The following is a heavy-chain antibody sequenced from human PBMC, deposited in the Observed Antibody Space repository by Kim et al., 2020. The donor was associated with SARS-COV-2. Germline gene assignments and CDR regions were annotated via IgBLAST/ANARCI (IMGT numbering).Heavy chain of an antibody. CDR1: GYTFTSYG. V-gene: IGHV1-18*01. CDR2: ISAYNGNT. D-gene: IGHD3-10*01. Sequence: ASVKVSCKASGYTFTSYGISWVRQAPGQGLEWMGWISAYNGNTNYAQKLQGRVTMTTDTSTSTAYMELRSLRSDDTAVYYCARAHSGVLLWFREPYMGVFDYWGQGALVTVSS. J-gene: IGHJ4*02. CDR3: ARAHSGVLLWFREPYMGVFDY.